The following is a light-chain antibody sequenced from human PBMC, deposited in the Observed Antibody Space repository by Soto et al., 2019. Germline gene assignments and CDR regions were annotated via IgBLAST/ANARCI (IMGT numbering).Light chain of an antibody. CDR2: AAS. CDR3: PQSYIPPLT. V-gene: IGKV1-39*01. CDR1: QSISIY. Sequence: QMTQSPSSLSASVGDRVTITCRASQSISIYLNWYQQKPGKAPKLLIYAASSLQSGVPSRFSGSGSGTDFTLTISILQAEDFATYYSPQSYIPPLTFGGGTKV. J-gene: IGKJ4*01.